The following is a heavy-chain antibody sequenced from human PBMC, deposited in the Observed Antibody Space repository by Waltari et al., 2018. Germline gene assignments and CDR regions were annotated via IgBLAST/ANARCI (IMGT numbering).Heavy chain of an antibody. V-gene: IGHV1-24*01. Sequence: QVQLVQSGAEVKKPGASVKVSCKVSGYTLTDLSMHWLRQAPGKGLEWMGGFDPEDDEAIYERKFQVRGTMTEDTSTDTAYMELSSLRSEDTAVYYCATDRRGHSSGWYGAFDIWGQGTMVTVSS. CDR2: FDPEDDEA. CDR1: GYTLTDLS. J-gene: IGHJ3*02. CDR3: ATDRRGHSSGWYGAFDI. D-gene: IGHD6-19*01.